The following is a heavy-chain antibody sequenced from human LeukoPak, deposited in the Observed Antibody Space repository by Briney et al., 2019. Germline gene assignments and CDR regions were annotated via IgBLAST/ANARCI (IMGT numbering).Heavy chain of an antibody. D-gene: IGHD3-10*01. V-gene: IGHV3-23*01. Sequence: GGSLRLSCAASGFTFSSYAMSWVRHAPGKGLEWVSAISGRGDSTYYAGSVKGRFTISRDNSKNTLYLQMNSLRAEDTAVYYCAKALILLWFGEFGYWGQGTLVTVSS. CDR3: AKALILLWFGEFGY. J-gene: IGHJ4*02. CDR2: ISGRGDST. CDR1: GFTFSSYA.